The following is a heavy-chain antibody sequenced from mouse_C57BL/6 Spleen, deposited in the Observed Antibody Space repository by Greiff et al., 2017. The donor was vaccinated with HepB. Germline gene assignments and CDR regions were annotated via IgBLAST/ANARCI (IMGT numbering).Heavy chain of an antibody. CDR2: INPGSGGT. CDR1: GYAFTNYL. CDR3: ATYYYGRSYYFDY. Sequence: QVQLQQSGAELVRPGTSVKVSCKASGYAFTNYLIEWVKQRPGQGLEWIGVINPGSGGTNYNEKFKGKATLTADKSSSTAYMQLSSLTSEDSAVYFCATYYYGRSYYFDYWGQGTTLTVSS. D-gene: IGHD1-1*01. J-gene: IGHJ2*01. V-gene: IGHV1-54*01.